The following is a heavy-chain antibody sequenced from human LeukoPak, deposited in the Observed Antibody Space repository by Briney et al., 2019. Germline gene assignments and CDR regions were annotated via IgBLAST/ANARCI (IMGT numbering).Heavy chain of an antibody. D-gene: IGHD4-17*01. CDR2: ISYSGST. CDR1: GGSFSSYY. J-gene: IGHJ6*04. CDR3: ARDRSRGLGHYYYGTDV. Sequence: PSETLSLTCTVSGGSFSSYYWTWLRQPPGKGLDWIGYISYSGSTKYNPSLQSRVTISVDTSKNQFSLNLSSVTAADTAVYYCARDRSRGLGHYYYGTDVWGKGTTVTVSS. V-gene: IGHV4-59*01.